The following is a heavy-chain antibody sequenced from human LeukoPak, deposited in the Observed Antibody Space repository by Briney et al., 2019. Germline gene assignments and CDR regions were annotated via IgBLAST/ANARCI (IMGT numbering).Heavy chain of an antibody. J-gene: IGHJ6*03. Sequence: SETLSLTCTVSGGSISRSSYYWGWIRQPPGKGLEWIGSIYYSGSTYYNSSLRSRVTISVDTSKNQFSLKLSSVTAADTAVYYCARESHSSSWEYYYYYYMDVWGKGTTVTISS. CDR3: ARESHSSSWEYYYYYYMDV. CDR2: IYYSGST. D-gene: IGHD6-13*01. V-gene: IGHV4-39*02. CDR1: GGSISRSSYY.